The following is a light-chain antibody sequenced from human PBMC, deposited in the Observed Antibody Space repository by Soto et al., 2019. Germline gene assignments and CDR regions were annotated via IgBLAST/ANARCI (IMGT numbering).Light chain of an antibody. J-gene: IGKJ1*01. CDR2: AAS. V-gene: IGKV3-15*01. CDR1: QSISSS. CDR3: QQYYNWRPR. Sequence: IVLTQSPGTLSLSPLEIATLSCRASQSISSSLAWYQQKPGQPPRLLIYAASTRATGVPARFSGSGSGTEFTLTISRLQSEDFAVYYCQQYYNWRPRFGQGTKVDI.